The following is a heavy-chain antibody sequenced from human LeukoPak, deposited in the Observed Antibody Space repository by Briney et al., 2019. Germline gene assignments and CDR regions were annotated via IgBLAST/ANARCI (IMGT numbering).Heavy chain of an antibody. D-gene: IGHD4-11*01. CDR2: INHSGST. V-gene: IGHV4-34*01. Sequence: SETLSLTCAVYGGSFSGYYWSWIRQPPGKGLEWIGEINHSGSTNYNPSLKSRVTISVDTSKNQFSLKLSSVTAADTAVYYCARGHVSSSTWYSTYYYFFYMDFWGKGTTVTVSS. CDR3: ARGHVSSSTWYSTYYYFFYMDF. J-gene: IGHJ6*03. CDR1: GGSFSGYY.